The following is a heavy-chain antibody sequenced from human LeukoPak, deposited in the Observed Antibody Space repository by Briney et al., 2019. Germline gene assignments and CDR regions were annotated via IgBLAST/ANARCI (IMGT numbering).Heavy chain of an antibody. CDR2: ISSSGSTI. V-gene: IGHV3-48*03. CDR3: ATGSGSPYFDEAFDI. Sequence: GGSLRLSCAASGFTFSSYEMNWVRQAPGKGQEWVSYISSSGSTIYYADSVKGRFTISRDNAKNSLYLQMNSLRAEDTAVYYCATGSGSPYFDEAFDIWGQGTMVTVSS. J-gene: IGHJ3*02. D-gene: IGHD3-10*01. CDR1: GFTFSSYE.